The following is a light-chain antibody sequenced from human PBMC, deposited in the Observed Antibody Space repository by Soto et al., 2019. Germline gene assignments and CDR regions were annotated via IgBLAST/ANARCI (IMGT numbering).Light chain of an antibody. CDR1: QSISSW. V-gene: IGKV1-5*03. CDR3: QQYNSYPWT. Sequence: QSPSTLSASVGDRVTITCRASQSISSWLAWYQQKPGKAPKLLIYKASSLESGVPSRFSGSGSGTEFTLTISSLQPDDFATYYRQQYNSYPWTFGQGTKVDIK. CDR2: KAS. J-gene: IGKJ1*01.